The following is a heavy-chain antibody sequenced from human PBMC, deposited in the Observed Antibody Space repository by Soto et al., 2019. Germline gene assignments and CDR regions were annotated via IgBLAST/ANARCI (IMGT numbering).Heavy chain of an antibody. D-gene: IGHD2-21*02. Sequence: QVQLQESGPGLVKPSDTLSLTCTVSGGSISGYCWSWIRQPAGKGLEWIGRIYSSESTTYNPSLKSLLTMSVDTSKNHFSLQLSSLTAADTAVYYCARAGHGGNFNDGFDIWGQGTMVTVSS. CDR2: IYSSEST. CDR1: GGSISGYC. J-gene: IGHJ3*02. CDR3: ARAGHGGNFNDGFDI. V-gene: IGHV4-4*07.